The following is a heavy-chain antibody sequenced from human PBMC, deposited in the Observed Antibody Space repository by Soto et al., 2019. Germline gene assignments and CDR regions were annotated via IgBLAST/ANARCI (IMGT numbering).Heavy chain of an antibody. CDR2: ISYDGSNK. V-gene: IGHV3-30-3*01. D-gene: IGHD6-6*01. CDR1: GFTFSSYA. Sequence: GGSLRLSCAASGFTFSSYAMHWVRQAPGKGLEWVAVISYDGSNKYYADSVKGRFTISRDNSKNTLYLQMNSLRAEDTAVYYCAREGGRQLVALSHYYYGMDVWGQGTTVTVSS. J-gene: IGHJ6*02. CDR3: AREGGRQLVALSHYYYGMDV.